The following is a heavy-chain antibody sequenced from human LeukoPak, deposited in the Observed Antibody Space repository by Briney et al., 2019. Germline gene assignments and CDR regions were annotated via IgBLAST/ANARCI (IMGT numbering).Heavy chain of an antibody. CDR3: TRFRYTVYYFDS. CDR2: IYSGGGT. V-gene: IGHV3-53*01. Sequence: GGSLRLSCAASGLIVINSYMSWVRQAPGKGLEWVSVIYSGGGTYHADSVKGRSTISRDNSKNMLYLQMNSLRAEDTAVYYCTRFRYTVYYFDSWGQGALVTVSS. CDR1: GLIVINSY. J-gene: IGHJ4*02. D-gene: IGHD4-17*01.